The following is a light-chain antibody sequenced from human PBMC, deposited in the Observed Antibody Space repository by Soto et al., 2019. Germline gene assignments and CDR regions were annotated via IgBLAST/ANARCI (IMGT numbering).Light chain of an antibody. CDR1: SSDVGGYNY. CDR2: EVS. Sequence: QSALTQPPSASGSPGQSVTISCTGTSSDVGGYNYVSWYQQHPGKAPKLMIYEVSKRPSGVPDRLSGSKSGNTASLTVSGLQVEYEADYYSASYTGSDTLVFGGGTKLTVL. J-gene: IGLJ2*01. V-gene: IGLV2-8*01. CDR3: ASYTGSDTLV.